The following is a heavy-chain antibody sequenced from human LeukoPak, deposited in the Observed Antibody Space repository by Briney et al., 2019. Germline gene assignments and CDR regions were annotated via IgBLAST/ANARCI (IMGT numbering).Heavy chain of an antibody. CDR2: IYYSGST. Sequence: SETLSLTCTVSGGSISSGDYYWSWIRQRPVKGLEWIGYIYYSGSTYYNPSLKSRVTISVDTSKNQFSLKLSSVTAADTAVYYCARAPVRDGYNPHYYFDYWGQGTLVTVSS. CDR1: GGSISSGDYY. D-gene: IGHD2-21*01. CDR3: ARAPVRDGYNPHYYFDY. J-gene: IGHJ4*02. V-gene: IGHV4-30-4*01.